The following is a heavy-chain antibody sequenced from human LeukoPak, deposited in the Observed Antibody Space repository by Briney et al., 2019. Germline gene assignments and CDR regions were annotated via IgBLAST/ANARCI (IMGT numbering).Heavy chain of an antibody. J-gene: IGHJ4*02. D-gene: IGHD1-26*01. V-gene: IGHV3-30*15. Sequence: GGSLRLSCAASGFTFSTSAMHWVRQAPGKGLEWVAVISYDGSYKHYADSVKGRFTISRDNSRNTLSLQMSSLRAEDTAVYYRASGSYHEQWGQGTLVTVSS. CDR1: GFTFSTSA. CDR3: ASGSYHEQ. CDR2: ISYDGSYK.